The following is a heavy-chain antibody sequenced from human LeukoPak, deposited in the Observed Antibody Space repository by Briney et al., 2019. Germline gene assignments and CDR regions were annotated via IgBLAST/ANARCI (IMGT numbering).Heavy chain of an antibody. CDR3: ARARGSWAFDY. Sequence: LRLSCAASGFSFSKDWMSWIRQPPGKGLEWIGYIYYSGSTNYNPSLKSRVTISVDTSKNQFSLKLSSVTAADTAVYYCARARGSWAFDYWGQGTLVTVSS. D-gene: IGHD6-13*01. CDR2: IYYSGST. CDR1: GFSFSKDW. J-gene: IGHJ4*02. V-gene: IGHV4-59*08.